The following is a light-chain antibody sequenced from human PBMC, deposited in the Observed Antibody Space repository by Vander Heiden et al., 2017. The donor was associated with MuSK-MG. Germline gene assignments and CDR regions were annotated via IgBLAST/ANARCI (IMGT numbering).Light chain of an antibody. V-gene: IGKV3-20*01. CDR2: GAS. J-gene: IGKJ1*01. CDR1: QRVGSSY. CDR3: QQYGSSPRK. Sequence: EIVLTQSPGTLSLSPGERATLSCRASQRVGSSYLAWYQQKPGQAPRLLLYGASSRATGIPDRFSGSGSGTDFTLTISRLEPEDFAVYYCQQYGSSPRKFGQGTKVEIK.